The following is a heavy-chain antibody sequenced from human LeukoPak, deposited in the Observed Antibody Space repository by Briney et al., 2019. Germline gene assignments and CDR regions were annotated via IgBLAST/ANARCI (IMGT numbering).Heavy chain of an antibody. CDR3: ARGHSISWFSSNDPFYI. Sequence: ASVKASCKASGYTFSNYGITWVRQAPGQGLEWMGWISAYNGNTNYAQKVQGRVIMTTDTSTSTVYLELRSLRSDDTAVYSCARGHSISWFSSNDPFYIWGQGTMVTVSS. CDR2: ISAYNGNT. CDR1: GYTFSNYG. V-gene: IGHV1-18*01. D-gene: IGHD6-13*01. J-gene: IGHJ3*02.